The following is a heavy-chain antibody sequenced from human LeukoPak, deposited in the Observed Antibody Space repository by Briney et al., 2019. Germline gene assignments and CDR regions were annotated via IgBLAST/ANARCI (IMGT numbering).Heavy chain of an antibody. Sequence: ASVKVSCKASGYTFTSYGISWVRQAPGQGLEGMGWISAYNGNTNYAQKLQGRVTMTTDTSTSTAYMELRSLRSDDTAVYYCARVPLEATMVRGVIPNWFDPWGQGTLVTVSS. CDR2: ISAYNGNT. V-gene: IGHV1-18*04. J-gene: IGHJ5*02. CDR1: GYTFTSYG. D-gene: IGHD3-10*01. CDR3: ARVPLEATMVRGVIPNWFDP.